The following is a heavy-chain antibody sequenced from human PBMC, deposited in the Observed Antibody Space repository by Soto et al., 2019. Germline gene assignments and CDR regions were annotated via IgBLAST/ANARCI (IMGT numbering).Heavy chain of an antibody. CDR1: GFTFSNYA. J-gene: IGHJ6*03. Sequence: EVQLVESGGGLVQPGGSLRLSCAASGFTFSNYAMDWVRQAPGKVLEYVSGISSNGVGTYYANSVKDRFTISRDNSKNTLYLQFGRLRAEDRAVYYCARREQSDYYYMDVWGKGTSVTVSS. V-gene: IGHV3-64*01. D-gene: IGHD6-19*01. CDR3: ARREQSDYYYMDV. CDR2: ISSNGVGT.